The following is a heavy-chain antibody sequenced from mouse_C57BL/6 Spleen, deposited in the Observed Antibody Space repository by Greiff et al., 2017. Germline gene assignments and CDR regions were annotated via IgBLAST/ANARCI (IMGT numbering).Heavy chain of an antibody. J-gene: IGHJ2*01. CDR2: INPSNGGT. CDR3: ARRDSGYFDY. D-gene: IGHD3-2*02. Sequence: QVQLQQPGPELVKPGASVKLSCKASGYTFTSYWMHWVKQRPGQGLEWIGNINPSNGGTNYNEKFKRKATLTVDNSACTAYMQLSSLTSEDSAVYYCARRDSGYFDYWGQGTTLTVSS. V-gene: IGHV1-53*01. CDR1: GYTFTSYW.